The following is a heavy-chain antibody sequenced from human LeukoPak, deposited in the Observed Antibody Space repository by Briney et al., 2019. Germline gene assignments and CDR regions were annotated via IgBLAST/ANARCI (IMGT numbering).Heavy chain of an antibody. CDR3: ARGYYGSGSPSFDP. CDR2: IYHSGST. CDR1: GGSISSGGYS. D-gene: IGHD3-10*01. Sequence: SQTLSLTCAVSGGSISSGGYSWSWIRQPPGKGLEWIGYIYHSGSTYYNPSLKSRVTISVDRSKNQFSLKLSSVTAADTAVYYCARGYYGSGSPSFDPWGQGTLVTVSS. J-gene: IGHJ5*02. V-gene: IGHV4-30-2*01.